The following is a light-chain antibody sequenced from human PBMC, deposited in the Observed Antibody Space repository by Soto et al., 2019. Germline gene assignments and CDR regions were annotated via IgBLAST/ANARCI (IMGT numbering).Light chain of an antibody. CDR3: QQYNTFWT. CDR1: QTISSW. CDR2: GVS. J-gene: IGKJ1*01. Sequence: DIQITQSSSTLSSTVGGRVTIPCRASQTISSWLAWYQQKPGKAPKLLIYGVSSLESGVPSRFSGSGSGTEFTLTISSLQPDDFATYYCQQYNTFWTFGQGTKVDIK. V-gene: IGKV1-5*01.